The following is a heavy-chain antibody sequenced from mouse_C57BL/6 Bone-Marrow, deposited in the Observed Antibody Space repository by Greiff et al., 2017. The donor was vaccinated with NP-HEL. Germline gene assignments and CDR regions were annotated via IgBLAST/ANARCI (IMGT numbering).Heavy chain of an antibody. CDR1: GYTFTSYW. D-gene: IGHD1-1*01. Sequence: QVQLQQPGAELVKPGASVKLSCKASGYTFTSYWMHWVKQRPGQGLEWIGMIHPNSGSTNYNEKFKSKATLTVDKSSSTAYMQLSSLTSEDSAVYYCSRKCLLPLYYYAMDYWGQGTSVTVSS. CDR2: IHPNSGST. V-gene: IGHV1-64*01. CDR3: SRKCLLPLYYYAMDY. J-gene: IGHJ4*01.